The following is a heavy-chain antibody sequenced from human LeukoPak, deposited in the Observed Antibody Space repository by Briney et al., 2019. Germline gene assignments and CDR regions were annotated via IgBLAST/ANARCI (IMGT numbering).Heavy chain of an antibody. V-gene: IGHV1-8*01. Sequence: GASVKVSCKASGYTFTSYDINWVRQATGQGLEWMGWMNPNSGNTGYAQKFQGRVTMTRNTSISTADMELSSLRSEDTAVYYCARHPQSGRYYDILTGYHTALGGFDPWGQGTLVTVSS. J-gene: IGHJ5*02. D-gene: IGHD3-9*01. CDR1: GYTFTSYD. CDR3: ARHPQSGRYYDILTGYHTALGGFDP. CDR2: MNPNSGNT.